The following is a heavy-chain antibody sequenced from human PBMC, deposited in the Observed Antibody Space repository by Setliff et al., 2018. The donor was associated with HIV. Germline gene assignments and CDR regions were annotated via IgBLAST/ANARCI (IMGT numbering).Heavy chain of an antibody. J-gene: IGHJ4*02. Sequence: GGSLRLSCTASGFTFSSFEMSWVRQVPGKGLEWVSHISMSGSSIYYADSVKGRFTPSRDNAKNELYLQMNNLRADDTAIYYCARAWSGLDFWGQGTLVTVSS. D-gene: IGHD3-3*01. CDR1: GFTFSSFE. CDR2: ISMSGSSI. V-gene: IGHV3-48*03. CDR3: ARAWSGLDF.